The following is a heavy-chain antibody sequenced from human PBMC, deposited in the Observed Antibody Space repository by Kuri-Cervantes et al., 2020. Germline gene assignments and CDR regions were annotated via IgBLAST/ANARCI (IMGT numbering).Heavy chain of an antibody. CDR2: ISKSGDSI. J-gene: IGHJ4*02. Sequence: GESLKISCAASGFTFRDYYMSWIRQAPGKGLEWVSYISKSGDSIYYVDSVKGRFTISRDNAKNSLYLQMNSLRAEDTALYYCAKDRSFKGVTVTSLFDYWGQGTLVTVSS. D-gene: IGHD4-17*01. CDR3: AKDRSFKGVTVTSLFDY. V-gene: IGHV3-11*01. CDR1: GFTFRDYY.